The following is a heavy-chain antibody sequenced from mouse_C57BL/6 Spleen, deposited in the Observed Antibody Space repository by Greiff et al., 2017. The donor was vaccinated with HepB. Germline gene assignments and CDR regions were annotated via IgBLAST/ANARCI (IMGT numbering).Heavy chain of an antibody. CDR1: GFSLTSYG. J-gene: IGHJ4*01. Sequence: VKLMESGPGLVAPSQRLSITCTVSGFSLTSYGVHWVRQPPGKGLEWLVVIWSDGSTTYNSALKSRLSISKDNSKSQVFLKMNSLQTDDTAMYYCARHRGVRSYAMDYWGQGTSVTVSS. CDR2: IWSDGST. D-gene: IGHD2-14*01. CDR3: ARHRGVRSYAMDY. V-gene: IGHV2-6-1*01.